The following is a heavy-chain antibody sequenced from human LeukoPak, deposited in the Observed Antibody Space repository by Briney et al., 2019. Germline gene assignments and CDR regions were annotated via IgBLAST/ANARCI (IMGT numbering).Heavy chain of an antibody. J-gene: IGHJ4*02. D-gene: IGHD2-8*01. V-gene: IGHV3-7*01. CDR2: IKYDGGTK. CDR1: GFTFSSSW. Sequence: GGSLRLSCAASGFTFSSSWMAWVRQAPGKGLEWVASIKYDGGTKHSVDSVTGRFTISRDNAKNSLYLQMNNLRVEDTAVYYCARDTDGNLDHWGQGTLVTVSS. CDR3: ARDTDGNLDH.